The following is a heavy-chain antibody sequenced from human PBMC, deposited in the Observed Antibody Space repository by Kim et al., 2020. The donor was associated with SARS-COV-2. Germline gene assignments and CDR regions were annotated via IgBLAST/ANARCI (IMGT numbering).Heavy chain of an antibody. Sequence: SETLSLTCAVYGGSFSGYYWSWIRQPPGKGLEWIGEINHSGSTNYNPSLKSRVTISVDTSKNQFSLKLSSVTAADTAVYYCARATVTTHGWYYGMDVWGQGTTVTVSS. V-gene: IGHV4-34*01. CDR1: GGSFSGYY. J-gene: IGHJ6*02. CDR3: ARATVTTHGWYYGMDV. D-gene: IGHD4-17*01. CDR2: INHSGST.